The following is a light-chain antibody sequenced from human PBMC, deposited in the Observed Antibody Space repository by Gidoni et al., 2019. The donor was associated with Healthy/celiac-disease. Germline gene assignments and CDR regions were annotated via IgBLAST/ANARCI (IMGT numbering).Light chain of an antibody. V-gene: IGKV3-11*01. J-gene: IGKJ5*01. CDR1: QRVSSY. CDR2: DAS. CDR3: KQRSNWPPLLT. Sequence: EIVFTQSPATLSLSPGERATLSCRASQRVSSYLAWYQQKPGKAPRLLIYDASNRATGIPARFSGSGSGTDFTLTISSLEPEDFAVYYCKQRSNWPPLLTFGQGTRLEIK.